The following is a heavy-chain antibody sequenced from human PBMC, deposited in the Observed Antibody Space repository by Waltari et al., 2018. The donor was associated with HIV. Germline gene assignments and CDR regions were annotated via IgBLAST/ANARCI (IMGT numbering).Heavy chain of an antibody. CDR1: GGSITSYY. V-gene: IGHV4-59*01. Sequence: QVQLQESGPGLVKPSETLSLTCTVSGGSITSYYWSWIRQPPGKGLEWIGYIYYRGSTNHNPSLKSRVTIAVDTSKNQFSLNVTSVTAADTAVYYCARGPTRYYFDNWGQGTLVTVSS. CDR2: IYYRGST. J-gene: IGHJ4*02. CDR3: ARGPTRYYFDN. D-gene: IGHD2-2*01.